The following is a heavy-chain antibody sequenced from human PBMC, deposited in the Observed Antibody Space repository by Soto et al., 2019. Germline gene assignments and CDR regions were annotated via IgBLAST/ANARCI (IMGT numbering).Heavy chain of an antibody. V-gene: IGHV1-46*01. CDR1: GYSFTSYY. CDR3: ARGEEYSSSSSGWFDP. D-gene: IGHD6-6*01. CDR2: INPSGGST. Sequence: ASVKVSCKASGYSFTSYYMHWVRQAPGQGLEWMGIINPSGGSTSYAQKFQGRVTMTRDTSTSTVYMELSSLRSEDTAVYYCARGEEYSSSSSGWFDPWGQGTLVTVSS. J-gene: IGHJ5*02.